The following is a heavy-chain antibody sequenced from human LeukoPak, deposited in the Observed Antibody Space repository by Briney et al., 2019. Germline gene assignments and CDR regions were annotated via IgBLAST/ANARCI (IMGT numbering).Heavy chain of an antibody. CDR1: GFTFSSYG. CDR3: ARVSSGWYGY. V-gene: IGHV3-64*01. J-gene: IGHJ1*01. D-gene: IGHD6-19*01. CDR2: SRSNGGSP. Sequence: PGRTLRLSCAASGFTFSSYGMHWVRQAPGKGVEYVSASRSNGGSPNYASSVKVRFAISRDNSKITLYPQMGRLRTEDMAVYYCARVSSGWYGYWGQGTLVTVSS.